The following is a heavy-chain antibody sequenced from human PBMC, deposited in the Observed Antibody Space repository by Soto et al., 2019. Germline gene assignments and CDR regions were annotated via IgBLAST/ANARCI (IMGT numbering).Heavy chain of an antibody. CDR3: ARDESDYYDSTGPIFEY. Sequence: GGSLRLSCAASGFTFSSYAMHWVRQAPGKGLEWVAVISYDGSNKYYADSVKGRFTISRGNSKNTLYLQMNSLRAEDTAVYYCARDESDYYDSTGPIFEYWGQGTLVTVTS. CDR2: ISYDGSNK. CDR1: GFTFSSYA. V-gene: IGHV3-30-3*01. D-gene: IGHD3-22*01. J-gene: IGHJ4*02.